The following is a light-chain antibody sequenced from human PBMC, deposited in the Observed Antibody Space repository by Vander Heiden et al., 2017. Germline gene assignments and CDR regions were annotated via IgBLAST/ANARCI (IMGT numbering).Light chain of an antibody. Sequence: SYELTQPPSVSVSPGQTASITCSGDKLGDRNASWYQQKPGQSPVLVIYQDNKRPAGIRDRFSGSNSGNTATLTILGTKARADAYYDCQAWDISTVVFGGGTKLTVL. J-gene: IGLJ2*01. CDR3: QAWDISTVV. V-gene: IGLV3-1*01. CDR2: QDN. CDR1: KLGDRN.